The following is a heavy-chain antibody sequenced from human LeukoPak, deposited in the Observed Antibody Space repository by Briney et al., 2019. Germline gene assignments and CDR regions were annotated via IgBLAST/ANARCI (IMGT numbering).Heavy chain of an antibody. Sequence: KPGGSLRLSCAASGFTFSSYSMNWVRQAPGKGLEWVSSISSSSSYIYYADSVKGRFTISRDNAKNSLYLQMNSLRAEDTGVYYCARVDGYYYGSGSPNQFDYWGQGTLVTVSS. J-gene: IGHJ4*02. V-gene: IGHV3-21*01. CDR3: ARVDGYYYGSGSPNQFDY. CDR1: GFTFSSYS. CDR2: ISSSSSYI. D-gene: IGHD3-10*01.